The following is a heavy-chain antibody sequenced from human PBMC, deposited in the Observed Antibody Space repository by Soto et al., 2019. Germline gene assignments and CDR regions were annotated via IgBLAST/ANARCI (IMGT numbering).Heavy chain of an antibody. CDR2: ISWNSGSI. V-gene: IGHV3-9*01. D-gene: IGHD3-10*01. CDR1: GFTFDDYA. Sequence: EVQLVESGGGLVQPGRSLRLSCAASGFTFDDYAMHWVRQAPGKGLEWVSGISWNSGSIGYADSVKGRFTISRDNAKNSLYLQMNSLRAEDTALYYCAKDPRWRCGELNDAFDIWGQGTMVTVSS. CDR3: AKDPRWRCGELNDAFDI. J-gene: IGHJ3*02.